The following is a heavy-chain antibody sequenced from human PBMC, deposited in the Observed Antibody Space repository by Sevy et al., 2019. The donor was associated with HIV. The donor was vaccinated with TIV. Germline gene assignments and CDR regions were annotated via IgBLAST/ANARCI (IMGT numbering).Heavy chain of an antibody. Sequence: GESLKISCAASGFTFNFFSMHWGRQAPGKGLEWVTTISFDGSNEHYADSVKGRFTISRDNSKNSLFLQMNSLRADDSAVYYCALERLSSAVAEYFHNWGQGTLVTVSS. CDR2: ISFDGSNE. J-gene: IGHJ1*01. D-gene: IGHD1-1*01. CDR3: ALERLSSAVAEYFHN. V-gene: IGHV3-30-3*01. CDR1: GFTFNFFS.